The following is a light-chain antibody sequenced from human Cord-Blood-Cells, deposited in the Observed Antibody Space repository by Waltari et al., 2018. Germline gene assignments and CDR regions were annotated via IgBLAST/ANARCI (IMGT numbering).Light chain of an antibody. V-gene: IGLV2-14*01. Sequence: QSALTQPASVSGSPGQSITISCTGTSSYVGGYTYVSRYQQHPGKAPKLMIYDVSNRPSGVSNRFSGSKSGNTASLTISGLQAEDEADYYCSSYTSSSTFWVFGGGTKLTVL. CDR3: SSYTSSSTFWV. CDR1: SSYVGGYTY. J-gene: IGLJ3*02. CDR2: DVS.